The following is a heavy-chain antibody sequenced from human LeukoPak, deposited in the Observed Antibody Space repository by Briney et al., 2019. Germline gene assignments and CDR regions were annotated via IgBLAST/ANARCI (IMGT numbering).Heavy chain of an antibody. CDR1: GYTFTDYY. CDR2: MSPDSGDT. D-gene: IGHD3-3*01. V-gene: IGHV1-8*03. CDR3: ARVRLRNGYNWFDP. J-gene: IGHJ5*02. Sequence: PGASVKVSCKASGYTFTDYYINWVRQAPGQGFEWMGWMSPDSGDTGYAHKFQGRVTITRNTSITTAYMELRSLTFEDTAVYYCARVRLRNGYNWFDPWGQGTLVTVSS.